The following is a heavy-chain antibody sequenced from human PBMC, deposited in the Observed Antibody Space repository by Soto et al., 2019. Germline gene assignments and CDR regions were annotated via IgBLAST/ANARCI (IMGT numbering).Heavy chain of an antibody. CDR2: ISFDGTHK. J-gene: IGHJ4*02. CDR1: GFTFTNYA. CDR3: ARALSGTVTHYTTDY. D-gene: IGHD4-17*01. V-gene: IGHV3-30-3*01. Sequence: QVQLVESGGGVVQPGTSLRLSCAASGFTFTNYAMNWVRQAPGKGLEWVAVISFDGTHKFYADSVKGRFTISRDNSNNMVYLQMNSLRPEDSAVYYCARALSGTVTHYTTDYWGQGTRVTVSS.